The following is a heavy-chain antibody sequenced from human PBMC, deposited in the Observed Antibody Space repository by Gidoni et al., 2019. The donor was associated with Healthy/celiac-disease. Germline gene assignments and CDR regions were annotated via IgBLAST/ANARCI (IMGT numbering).Heavy chain of an antibody. CDR3: AKEDNYGDYGEDAFDI. Sequence: EVQLVESGGGLVQPGGFLRLSCAASGLTFSSDSMNWVRPAPGKGLGWVSYISSSSSTINYADSVKCRFTISRDNAKNSLYLQMNSLRAEDTAVYYCAKEDNYGDYGEDAFDIWGQGTMVTVSS. J-gene: IGHJ3*02. D-gene: IGHD4-17*01. V-gene: IGHV3-48*01. CDR2: ISSSSSTI. CDR1: GLTFSSDS.